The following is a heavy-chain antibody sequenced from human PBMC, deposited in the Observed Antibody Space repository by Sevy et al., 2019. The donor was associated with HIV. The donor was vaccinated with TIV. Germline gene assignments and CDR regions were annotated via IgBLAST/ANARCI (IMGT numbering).Heavy chain of an antibody. D-gene: IGHD1-1*01. CDR2: ISAYNGNT. CDR3: ARATGTTSPYYYYGLDV. V-gene: IGHV1-18*01. CDR1: GYTFTSYG. Sequence: ASVKVSCKASGYTFTSYGISWVRQAPGQGLEWMGWISAYNGNTNYPLKLQGRVTMTTDTSTSTAYMELRSLRSDDTAVHYCARATGTTSPYYYYGLDVWGQGTTVTVSS. J-gene: IGHJ6*02.